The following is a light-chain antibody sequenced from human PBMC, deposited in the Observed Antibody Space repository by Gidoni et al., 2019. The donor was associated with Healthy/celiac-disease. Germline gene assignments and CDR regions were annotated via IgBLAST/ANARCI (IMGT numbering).Light chain of an antibody. Sequence: QSVLTQPPSVSEAPGQRVTISFTGSSSNIGAGYDVHWYQQLPGTAPKLLIYGNSNRPSGVPDRFSGSKSGTSASLAITGLQAEDEADYYCQSYDSSLSGSVFGGGTKLTVL. CDR2: GNS. CDR1: SSNIGAGYD. V-gene: IGLV1-40*01. CDR3: QSYDSSLSGSV. J-gene: IGLJ2*01.